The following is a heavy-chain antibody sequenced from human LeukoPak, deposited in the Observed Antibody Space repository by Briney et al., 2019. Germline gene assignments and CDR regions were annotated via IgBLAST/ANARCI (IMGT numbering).Heavy chain of an antibody. J-gene: IGHJ5*02. CDR2: INTDTGNP. CDR3: ARTLFGDQYQLLHNWFDP. V-gene: IGHV7-4-1*02. CDR1: GYTFTNYA. D-gene: IGHD2-2*01. Sequence: ASVKVSCKASGYTFTNYAMNWVRQAPGQGLEWMGWINTDTGNPTYAQGFTGRLVFSLDTSASTAYLQISSLKAEGTAIYYCARTLFGDQYQLLHNWFDPWGQGTLVTVSS.